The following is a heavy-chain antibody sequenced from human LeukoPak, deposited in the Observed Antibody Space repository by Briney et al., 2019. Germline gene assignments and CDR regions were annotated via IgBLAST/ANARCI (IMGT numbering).Heavy chain of an antibody. V-gene: IGHV4-61*01. CDR2: IYYSGST. Sequence: PSETLSLTCTVSGGSVRSGSYYWSWIRQPPGKGLEWIGYIYYSGSTNYNPSLKSRVTISVDTSKNQFSLKLSSVTAADTAVYYCARSPSSSTTYYTFEYWGLGTLVTVSS. D-gene: IGHD2-2*02. CDR1: GGSVRSGSYY. CDR3: ARSPSSSTTYYTFEY. J-gene: IGHJ4*02.